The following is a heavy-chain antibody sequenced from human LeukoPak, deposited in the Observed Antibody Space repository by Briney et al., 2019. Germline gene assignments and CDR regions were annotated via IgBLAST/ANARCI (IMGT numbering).Heavy chain of an antibody. CDR1: GGSISSSSYY. J-gene: IGHJ4*02. Sequence: PSETLSLTCTVSGGSISSSSYYWGWIRQPPGKGRVWIGSIYYSGSTYYNPSLKRRVTISVDTSKNQFSLTLSSVPAADAAVYYWGRESGGGFGGYYFDYWGQGTLVTVSS. CDR2: IYYSGST. V-gene: IGHV4-39*02. D-gene: IGHD3-16*01. CDR3: GRESGGGFGGYYFDY.